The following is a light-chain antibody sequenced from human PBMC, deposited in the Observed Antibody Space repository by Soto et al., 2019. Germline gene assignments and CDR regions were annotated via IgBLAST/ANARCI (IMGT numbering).Light chain of an antibody. CDR2: AAS. CDR3: QQSYSTHGT. J-gene: IGKJ1*01. CDR1: QSISSY. Sequence: DIQMTQSPSSLSASVGDRVTITCRASQSISSYLNWYQQKPGKAPNLLIYAASSLQSGVPSSFSGSGSGTDFPLTISSLQPEDFATYYCQQSYSTHGTFGQGTKVEIK. V-gene: IGKV1-39*01.